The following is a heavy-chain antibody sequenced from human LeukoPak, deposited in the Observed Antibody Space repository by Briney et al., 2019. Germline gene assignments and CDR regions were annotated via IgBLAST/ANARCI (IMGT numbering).Heavy chain of an antibody. D-gene: IGHD1-7*01. CDR1: GFTFSSYG. Sequence: PGRSLRLSCAASGFTFSSYGMHWVRQAPGKGLEWVAVISNDGSNKYHTDSVKGRFTISRDNSKNTLYLQMNSLRAEDTAVYYCAKDLRTTINYGMDVWGQGTTVTVSS. CDR2: ISNDGSNK. J-gene: IGHJ6*02. V-gene: IGHV3-30*18. CDR3: AKDLRTTINYGMDV.